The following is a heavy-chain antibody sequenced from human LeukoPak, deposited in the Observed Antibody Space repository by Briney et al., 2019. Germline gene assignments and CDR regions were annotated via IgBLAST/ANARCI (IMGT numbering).Heavy chain of an antibody. J-gene: IGHJ3*02. CDR2: ISAYNGNT. Sequence: GASVKVSCKASGYTFTSYGISWVRQAPGQGLEWMGWISAYNGNTNYAQKLQGRVTMTTDTSTSTAYMELRSLRSDDTAVYYCARHHGSGSPYDAFDIWGQGTMVTVSS. V-gene: IGHV1-18*04. CDR3: ARHHGSGSPYDAFDI. CDR1: GYTFTSYG. D-gene: IGHD3-10*01.